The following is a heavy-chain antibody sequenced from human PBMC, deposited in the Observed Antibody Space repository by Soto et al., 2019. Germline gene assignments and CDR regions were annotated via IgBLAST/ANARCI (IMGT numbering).Heavy chain of an antibody. CDR1: GFIFSTHA. J-gene: IGHJ4*02. V-gene: IGHV3-33*01. CDR3: ATDRYGSQTIFDE. CDR2: IWYDGSEK. D-gene: IGHD3-10*01. Sequence: QVQLVESGGGVVQPGRSLRLSCAASGFIFSTHAMHWVRQAPGGGLNWVAGIWYDGSEKYYADSVRGRFIISRDNSKNTLYLQLNSLIPEDTAVYYCATDRYGSQTIFDEWGQGTLVTVAS.